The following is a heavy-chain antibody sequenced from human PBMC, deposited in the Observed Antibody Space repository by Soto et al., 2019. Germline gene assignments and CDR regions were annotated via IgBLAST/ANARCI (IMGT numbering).Heavy chain of an antibody. CDR2: IWYDGSNK. Sequence: GGSLRLSCTTSGFTFNTYGMHWVRQAPGKGLEWVAIIWYDGSNKYYADSVKGRFTISRDNSKNTLYLQMNSLRAEDTAVYYCASLPVVVVAATSAFDIWGQGPMVTVSS. J-gene: IGHJ3*02. V-gene: IGHV3-33*08. CDR1: GFTFNTYG. CDR3: ASLPVVVVAATSAFDI. D-gene: IGHD2-15*01.